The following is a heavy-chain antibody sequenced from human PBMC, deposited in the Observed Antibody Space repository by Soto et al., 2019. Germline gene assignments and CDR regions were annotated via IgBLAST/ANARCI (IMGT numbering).Heavy chain of an antibody. J-gene: IGHJ6*02. V-gene: IGHV1-69*13. CDR2: IIPIFGTA. D-gene: IGHD2-2*01. CDR1: GGTFSSYA. Sequence: GASVKVSCKASGGTFSSYAISWVRQAPGQGLEWMGGIIPIFGTANYAQKFQGRVTITADESTSTAYMELSSLRSEDTAVYYCASIMSVPAASPPPYYYGMDVWGQGTTVTVSS. CDR3: ASIMSVPAASPPPYYYGMDV.